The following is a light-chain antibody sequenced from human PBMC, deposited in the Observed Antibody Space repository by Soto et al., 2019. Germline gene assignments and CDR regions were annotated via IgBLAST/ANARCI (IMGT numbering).Light chain of an antibody. CDR3: QQYGSSPLT. CDR1: QSVSSSY. V-gene: IGKV3-20*01. CDR2: GAS. J-gene: IGKJ4*01. Sequence: EIVVSKSAGTVSLSQAERATLSCSGSQSVSSSYLAWYQQKPGQAPRLLIYGASSRATGIPDRFSGSGSGTDFTLTISRLQPEDFAVYYCQQYGSSPLTFGEGTKVDIK.